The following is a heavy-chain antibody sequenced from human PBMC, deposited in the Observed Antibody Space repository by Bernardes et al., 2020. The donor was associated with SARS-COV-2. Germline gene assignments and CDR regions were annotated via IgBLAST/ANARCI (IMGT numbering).Heavy chain of an antibody. Sequence: GGSLRLSCAASGFTFSSYAMHWVRQAPGKGLEWVAVISYDGSNKYYADSVKGRFTISRDNSKNTLYLQMNSLRAEDTAVYYCARPPRYGDYSSGFWAFDIWGQGTMVTVSS. CDR3: ARPPRYGDYSSGFWAFDI. D-gene: IGHD4-17*01. V-gene: IGHV3-30-3*01. J-gene: IGHJ3*02. CDR2: ISYDGSNK. CDR1: GFTFSSYA.